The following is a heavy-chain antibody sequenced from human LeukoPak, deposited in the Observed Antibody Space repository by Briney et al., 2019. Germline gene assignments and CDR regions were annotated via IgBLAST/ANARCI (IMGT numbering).Heavy chain of an antibody. CDR1: GYTFTSYD. CDR3: ARERRDDHNWDASHI. J-gene: IGHJ3*02. CDR2: ISTYNGNT. Sequence: ASVKVSCKASGYTFTSYDISWVRQAPGQGLEWMGWISTYNGNTNYPQKLQGRVTMTTDTSTSTAYMELRSLRSDDTAVYYCARERRDDHNWDASHIWGQGTMVTVSS. D-gene: IGHD5-24*01. V-gene: IGHV1-18*01.